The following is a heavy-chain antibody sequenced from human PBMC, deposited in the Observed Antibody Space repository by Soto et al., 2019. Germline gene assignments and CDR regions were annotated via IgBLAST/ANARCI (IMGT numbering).Heavy chain of an antibody. D-gene: IGHD2-2*02. Sequence: ASVKVSCKASGYTFTSYPIHWVRQAPGQRLEWMGWINAGNGNIKYSQKFRGRVTITRDTSASTAYMELSSLRSEDTAIYYCARIPEGFDIWGQGTMVTVSS. CDR2: INAGNGNI. CDR3: ARIPEGFDI. CDR1: GYTFTSYP. V-gene: IGHV1-3*01. J-gene: IGHJ3*02.